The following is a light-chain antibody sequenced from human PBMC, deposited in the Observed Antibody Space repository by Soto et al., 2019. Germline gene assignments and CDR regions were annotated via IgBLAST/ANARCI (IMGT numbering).Light chain of an antibody. CDR3: QQLNSYPIT. J-gene: IGKJ5*01. Sequence: DIQLTQSPSFLSASVGDRVTITCRASQGLRSDLAWYQQKPGKAPKLLIYAASTLQSGVPSRFSGSGSGTEFTLTISSLQPEEFATYYCQQLNSYPITFGQGTRLEIK. CDR2: AAS. CDR1: QGLRSD. V-gene: IGKV1-9*01.